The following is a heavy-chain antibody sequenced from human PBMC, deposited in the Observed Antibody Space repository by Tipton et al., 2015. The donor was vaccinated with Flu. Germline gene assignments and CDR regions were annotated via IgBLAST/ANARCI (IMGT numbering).Heavy chain of an antibody. CDR3: ARERRGMVTSGQLFSHYGLDV. CDR1: GFSVTNHY. V-gene: IGHV3-66*02. J-gene: IGHJ6*02. Sequence: SLRLSCAPSGFSVTNHYMTWVRQAPGKGLEWVSAIDAGGNTYYADSVRGRFTVSRDNSMNTVSLQMNSLRAEDTAVYFCARERRGMVTSGQLFSHYGLDVWGQGTTVTVSS. CDR2: IDAGGNT. D-gene: IGHD3-16*01.